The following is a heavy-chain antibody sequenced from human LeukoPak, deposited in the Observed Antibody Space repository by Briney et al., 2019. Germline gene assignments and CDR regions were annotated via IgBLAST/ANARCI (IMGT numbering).Heavy chain of an antibody. D-gene: IGHD6-19*01. CDR1: GFTFSSYA. Sequence: GGSLRLSCAASGFTFSSYAMHWVRQAPGKGLEWVAVISYDGSNKYYADSVKGRFTISRDNSKNTLYLQMNSLRAEDTAVYYCAKDPIAVAGTGGFDYWGQGTLVTVSS. J-gene: IGHJ4*02. V-gene: IGHV3-30-3*01. CDR2: ISYDGSNK. CDR3: AKDPIAVAGTGGFDY.